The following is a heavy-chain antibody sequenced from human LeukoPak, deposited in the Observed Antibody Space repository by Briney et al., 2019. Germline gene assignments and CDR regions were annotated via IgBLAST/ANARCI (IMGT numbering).Heavy chain of an antibody. D-gene: IGHD1-1*01. CDR3: ARVQLGTGVGSFDL. CDR1: GYTFTGYY. J-gene: IGHJ2*01. Sequence: GASVKVSCKASGYTFTGYYMHGVRQAPGQGLEWMGRINPNSGGKNYAQKFQGGVTMTRDTSIRTAHVAPSAQRYGDTAVYYCARVQLGTGVGSFDLWGRGTMVTVSS. CDR2: INPNSGGK. V-gene: IGHV1-2*06.